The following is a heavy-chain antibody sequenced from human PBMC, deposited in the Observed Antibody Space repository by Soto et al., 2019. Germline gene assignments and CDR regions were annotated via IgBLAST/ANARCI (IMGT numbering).Heavy chain of an antibody. CDR1: GFTISSSY. J-gene: IGHJ5*02. Sequence: EVQLVESGGGLVQPGGSLRLSCAASGFTISSSYMTWVRQAPGKGLEWVSLLYADGSTYYTNSVKGRFTISRDNSKNTLYLQMNSLRAEDTAVYYCARAVAGALDPWGQGTLVTVSS. D-gene: IGHD6-19*01. CDR2: LYADGST. V-gene: IGHV3-66*01. CDR3: ARAVAGALDP.